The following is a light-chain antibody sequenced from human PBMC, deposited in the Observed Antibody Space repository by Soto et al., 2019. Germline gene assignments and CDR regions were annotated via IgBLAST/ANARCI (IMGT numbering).Light chain of an antibody. J-gene: IGLJ3*02. Sequence: QSVLTQPRSVSGSPGQSITISCTGTSSDVGGYNHVSWYQQHPGKAPKFILYDVSERPSGVPDRFSGSKSGNTASLTISGLQAEDEAAYYCCSYAGSYTWVFGGGTKLTVL. V-gene: IGLV2-11*01. CDR2: DVS. CDR3: CSYAGSYTWV. CDR1: SSDVGGYNH.